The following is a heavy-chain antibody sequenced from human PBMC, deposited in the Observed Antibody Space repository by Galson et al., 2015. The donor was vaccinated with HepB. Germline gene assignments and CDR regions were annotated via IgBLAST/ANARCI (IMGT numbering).Heavy chain of an antibody. CDR1: GYTFTGYY. CDR2: INPNSGAT. CDR3: AKDATLTA. J-gene: IGHJ5*02. V-gene: IGHV1-2*02. Sequence: SVKVSCKASGYTFTGYYMHWVRQAPGQGLEWMAWINPNSGATECAQKFQGRVTVTRDTSISTAYMELSSLTSDDTAIYYCAKDATLTAWGRGTLVTVSS. D-gene: IGHD3-9*01.